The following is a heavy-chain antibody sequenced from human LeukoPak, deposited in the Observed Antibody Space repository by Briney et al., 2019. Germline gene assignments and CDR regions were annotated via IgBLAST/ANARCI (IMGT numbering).Heavy chain of an antibody. CDR3: ARDQTTTRGYDY. J-gene: IGHJ4*02. CDR1: GGSISSYY. Sequence: SDTLSLTCTVSGGSISSYYWSWIRQPAGKGLEWIGRIYTSGSTNYSPSLKSRVTMSVDTSKNQFSLNLTSVTAADTAVYYCARDQTTTRGYDYWGQGTLVTVSS. CDR2: IYTSGST. D-gene: IGHD4-17*01. V-gene: IGHV4-4*07.